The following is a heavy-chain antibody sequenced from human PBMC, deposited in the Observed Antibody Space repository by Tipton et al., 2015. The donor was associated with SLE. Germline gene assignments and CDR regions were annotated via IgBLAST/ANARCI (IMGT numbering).Heavy chain of an antibody. D-gene: IGHD3-10*01. Sequence: SGFKFDDYAMHWVRQVPGKGLEWLSGMSWNGGYIDYADSVKGRFTISRDNAKNSLYLQMSSLRAEDTAVYYCAGNFDYWGQGTLVTVSS. CDR3: AGNFDY. CDR1: GFKFDDYA. J-gene: IGHJ4*02. CDR2: MSWNGGYI. V-gene: IGHV3-9*01.